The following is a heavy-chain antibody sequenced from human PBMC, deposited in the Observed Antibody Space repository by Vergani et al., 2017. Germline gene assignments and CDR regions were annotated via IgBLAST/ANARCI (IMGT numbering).Heavy chain of an antibody. Sequence: EVQLLESGGGLVQPGGSLRLSCAASGFTFSSYAMSWVRQAPGKGLEWVSTISGSGGGTYYADSVKGRFTISRDNSKNTLYLQMNSLRAEDTAVYYCAKPRFVGYSYGPFDYWGQGTLVTVSS. V-gene: IGHV3-23*01. CDR3: AKPRFVGYSYGPFDY. CDR1: GFTFSSYA. D-gene: IGHD5-18*01. J-gene: IGHJ4*02. CDR2: ISGSGGGT.